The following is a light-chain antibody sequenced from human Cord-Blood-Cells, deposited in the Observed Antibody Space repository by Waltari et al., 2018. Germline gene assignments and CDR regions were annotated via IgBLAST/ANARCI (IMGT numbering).Light chain of an antibody. V-gene: IGKV1-39*01. Sequence: DIQMTQSPSSLSASVGDRVTITCRASQSISSYLNWYQQKPGKAPKLLIYAASSLQSWVPSRVRGSGSGTNFTLTISRLQPEDFSTYYRQQGYKTLPMYSFGQGTKLEIK. J-gene: IGKJ2*03. CDR1: QSISSY. CDR2: AAS. CDR3: QQGYKTLPMYS.